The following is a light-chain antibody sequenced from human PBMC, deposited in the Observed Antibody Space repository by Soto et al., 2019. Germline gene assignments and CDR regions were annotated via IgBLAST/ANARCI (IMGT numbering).Light chain of an antibody. CDR1: QSISRY. Sequence: DIQMTQSPSSLSASVGDRFTITCLAIQSISRYLNWYQQKPGKAPKLLIYDASSLESGVPSRFRGSGSGTEFTLTISSLQPDDFEPYYCQQYNSYSGTFGQGTKVDIK. CDR3: QQYNSYSGT. CDR2: DAS. J-gene: IGKJ1*01. V-gene: IGKV1-5*01.